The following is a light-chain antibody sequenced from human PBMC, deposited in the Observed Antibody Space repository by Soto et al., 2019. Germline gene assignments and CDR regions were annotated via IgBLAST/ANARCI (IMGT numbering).Light chain of an antibody. Sequence: EIVMTQSPATLSVSPVERATLSCRASQSVGSNVAWYQQKPGQAPRLLIYGASTGATGIPARFSGSGSGTEFTLTISSLQSEDFAVYYCQQYNSWLRSFGQGTKVDIK. J-gene: IGKJ1*01. CDR2: GAS. V-gene: IGKV3-15*01. CDR1: QSVGSN. CDR3: QQYNSWLRS.